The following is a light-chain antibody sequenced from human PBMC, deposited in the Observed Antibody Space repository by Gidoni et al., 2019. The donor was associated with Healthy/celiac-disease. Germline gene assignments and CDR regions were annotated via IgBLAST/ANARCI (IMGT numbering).Light chain of an antibody. CDR3: QQRNNWPPGT. CDR1: QGVSSY. V-gene: IGKV3-11*01. Sequence: IVLTQSPATLSLSTGERATLSCRASQGVSSYLAWYQQKPGKAPKLLIYVASTRPTGIPARFSGSGSGTDFTLTISSLEPEDFAVYYCQQRNNWPPGTFXHXTKVDIK. CDR2: VAS. J-gene: IGKJ3*01.